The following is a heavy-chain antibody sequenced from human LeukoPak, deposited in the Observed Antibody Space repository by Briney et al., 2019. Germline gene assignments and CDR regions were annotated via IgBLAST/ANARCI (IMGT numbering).Heavy chain of an antibody. Sequence: GGSLRLSCAASGFSFDDYGMSWVRQDQRKGLEWVSGINWNGGSTGYADSVKGRFTISRDNAKNSLYLQMNSLRAEDTALYYCARCTNYDSSGYPDYWGQGTLVTVSS. J-gene: IGHJ4*02. D-gene: IGHD3-22*01. CDR1: GFSFDDYG. CDR3: ARCTNYDSSGYPDY. CDR2: INWNGGST. V-gene: IGHV3-20*04.